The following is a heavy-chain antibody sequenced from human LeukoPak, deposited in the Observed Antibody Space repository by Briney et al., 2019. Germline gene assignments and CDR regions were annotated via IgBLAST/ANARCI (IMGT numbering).Heavy chain of an antibody. J-gene: IGHJ4*02. CDR1: GGSISSYY. D-gene: IGHD3-10*01. CDR2: IDYGGST. Sequence: SETLSLTCTVSGGSISSYYWSRIRQPPGKGLEWIGYIDYGGSTNYNPSLKSRVSISVDTSKNQFSLKLSSVTAADSALYYCARQIRGYFDCWGQGTLVTVSS. CDR3: ARQIRGYFDC. V-gene: IGHV4-59*08.